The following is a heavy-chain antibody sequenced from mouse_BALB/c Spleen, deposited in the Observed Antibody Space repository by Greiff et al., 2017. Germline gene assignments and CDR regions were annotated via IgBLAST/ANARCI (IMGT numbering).Heavy chain of an antibody. J-gene: IGHJ4*01. D-gene: IGHD1-1*01. CDR2: IWGDGST. Sequence: VQLQQSGPGLVAPSQSLSITCTVSGFSLTGYGVNWVRQPPGKGLEWLGMIWGDGSTDYNSALKSRLSISKDNSKSQVFLKMNSLQTDDTARYYCAKHYGSSREAMDYWGQGTSVTVSS. CDR3: AKHYGSSREAMDY. CDR1: GFSLTGYG. V-gene: IGHV2-6-7*01.